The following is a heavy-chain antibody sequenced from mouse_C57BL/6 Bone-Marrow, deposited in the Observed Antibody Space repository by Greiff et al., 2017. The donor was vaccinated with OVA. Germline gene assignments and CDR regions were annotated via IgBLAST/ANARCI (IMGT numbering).Heavy chain of an antibody. CDR1: GFTFSDYG. Sequence: EVKLVESGGGLVKPGGSLKLSCAASGFTFSDYGMHWVRQAPEKGLEWVAYISSGSSTIYYADKVKGRFTISRDNAKNTLFLQMTSLRSEDTAMYYCASSSYFDYWGQGTTLTVSS. D-gene: IGHD1-1*01. CDR2: ISSGSSTI. CDR3: ASSSYFDY. J-gene: IGHJ2*01. V-gene: IGHV5-17*01.